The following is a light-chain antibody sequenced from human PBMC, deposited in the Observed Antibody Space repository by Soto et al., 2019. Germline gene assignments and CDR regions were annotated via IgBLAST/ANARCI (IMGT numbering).Light chain of an antibody. J-gene: IGLJ3*02. CDR3: SSYTSSSTWV. CDR2: EVS. V-gene: IGLV2-14*01. CDR1: SSDVGGYNY. Sequence: QSALTQPACVSGSPGQSITISCTGTSSDVGGYNYVSWYQQHPGKAPKLMIYEVSNRPSGVSNRFSGSKSGNTASLTISGLQAEDEADYYCSSYTSSSTWVFGGGTKLTVV.